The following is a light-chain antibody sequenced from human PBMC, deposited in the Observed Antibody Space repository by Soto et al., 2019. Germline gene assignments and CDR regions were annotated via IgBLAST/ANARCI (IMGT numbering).Light chain of an antibody. V-gene: IGLV3-1*01. Sequence: SYELTQPPSVSESPGQTASITCSGDKLGDKYACWYQQKPGQSPVLVIYQDSKRPSGIPERFSGSNSGNTATLTISGTQAMDEADYYCQAWDSSTGGVFGTGTKVTVL. J-gene: IGLJ1*01. CDR3: QAWDSSTGGV. CDR2: QDS. CDR1: KLGDKY.